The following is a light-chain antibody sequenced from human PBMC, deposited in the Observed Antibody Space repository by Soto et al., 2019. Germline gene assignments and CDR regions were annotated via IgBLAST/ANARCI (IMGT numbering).Light chain of an antibody. V-gene: IGKV1-39*01. CDR3: QQSHSTPLL. CDR1: QFIDSY. Sequence: DIQLTQSPTSLSASVGDRVTIACRASQFIDSYLNWYQQKPGKAPKLLIYSASSLQSGVSSRFSGSGSGTDFTLTISSLQPEDFATYYCQQSHSTPLLFGQGTKVDIK. J-gene: IGKJ1*01. CDR2: SAS.